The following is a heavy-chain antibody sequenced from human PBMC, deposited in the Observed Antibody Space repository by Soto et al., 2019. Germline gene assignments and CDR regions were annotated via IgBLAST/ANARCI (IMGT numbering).Heavy chain of an antibody. CDR1: GFTFSNAW. J-gene: IGHJ4*02. CDR2: IKSKTDGGTT. V-gene: IGHV3-15*01. CDR3: TTDEDLAPGWYYFDY. Sequence: GGSLRLSCAASGFTFSNAWMSWVRQAPGKGLEWVGRIKSKTDGGTTDYAAPVKGRFTISRDDSKNTLYLQMNSLKTEDTAVYYCTTDEDLAPGWYYFDYWGQGTLVTV.